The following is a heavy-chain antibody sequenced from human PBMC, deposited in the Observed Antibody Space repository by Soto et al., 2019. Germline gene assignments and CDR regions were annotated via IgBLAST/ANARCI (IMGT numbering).Heavy chain of an antibody. Sequence: QVQLVQSGAELKEPGDSVRVSCEASGYTFTAYYIHWVRQAPGQGLEWMGWINPRFGDTSYAQDFQGRVSMTRDTSISTVYMELSRLPSDDTAIYYCARNIDYYYGPGSGNGHGFWGQGTTVTVFS. D-gene: IGHD3-10*01. CDR2: INPRFGDT. V-gene: IGHV1-2*02. CDR3: ARNIDYYYGPGSGNGHGF. J-gene: IGHJ6*02. CDR1: GYTFTAYY.